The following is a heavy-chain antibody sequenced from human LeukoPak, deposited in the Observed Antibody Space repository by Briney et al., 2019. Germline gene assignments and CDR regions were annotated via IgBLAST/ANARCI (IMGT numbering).Heavy chain of an antibody. CDR2: INQDGSEK. CDR3: AKMPFGGVTMYYFDY. D-gene: IGHD2-21*02. Sequence: GGSLRLSCAASGFTFSSYSMSWVRQAPGKGLEWVANINQDGSEKHYVDSVKGRFTISRDNSKNTLYLQMNSLRAEDTAVYYCAKMPFGGVTMYYFDYWGQGTLVTVSS. V-gene: IGHV3-7*03. J-gene: IGHJ4*02. CDR1: GFTFSSYS.